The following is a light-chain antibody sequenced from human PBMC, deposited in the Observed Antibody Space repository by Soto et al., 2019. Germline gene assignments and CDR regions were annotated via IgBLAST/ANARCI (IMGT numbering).Light chain of an antibody. V-gene: IGLV1-44*01. CDR2: GNY. J-gene: IGLJ3*02. CDR1: SSNVQSNN. Sequence: QSVLTQPPSASGTPGQRVIISCSGSSSNVQSNNVNWYQQVPGTAPKVLVVGNYQRPSGVPDRFSGSKSGTSASLAISGLLSEDEADYYCAAWDSSLNGWLFGGGTKVTVL. CDR3: AAWDSSLNGWL.